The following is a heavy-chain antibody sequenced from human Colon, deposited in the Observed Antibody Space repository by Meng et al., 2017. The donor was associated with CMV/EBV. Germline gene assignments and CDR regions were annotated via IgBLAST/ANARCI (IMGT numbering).Heavy chain of an antibody. CDR2: ISAYNGNT. CDR3: ARDRFLEWLLFPDYYYYGMDV. J-gene: IGHJ6*02. Sequence: ASVKVSCKASGYTFTGYYMHWVRQAPGQGLEWMGWISAYNGNTNYAQKLQGRVTMTTDTSTSTAYMELRSLRSDDTAVYYCARDRFLEWLLFPDYYYYGMDVWGQGTTVTVSS. D-gene: IGHD3-3*01. CDR1: GYTFTGYY. V-gene: IGHV1-18*04.